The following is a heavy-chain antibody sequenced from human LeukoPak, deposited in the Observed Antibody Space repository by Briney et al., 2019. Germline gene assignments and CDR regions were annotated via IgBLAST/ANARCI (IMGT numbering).Heavy chain of an antibody. CDR2: ITSSSSYI. CDR3: ARDQNDILAFDI. J-gene: IGHJ3*02. V-gene: IGHV3-21*01. Sequence: GGSLRLSCAASGFTFSTYSMNWVRQAPGKGLEWVSSITSSSSYIYYADSVKGRFTISRDNDKNSLYLQMNSLRAEDTAVYYCARDQNDILAFDIWGQGTMVTVSS. CDR1: GFTFSTYS. D-gene: IGHD3-9*01.